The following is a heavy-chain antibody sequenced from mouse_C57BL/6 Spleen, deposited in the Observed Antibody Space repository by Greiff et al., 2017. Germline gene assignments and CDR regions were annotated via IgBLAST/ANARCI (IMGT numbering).Heavy chain of an antibody. Sequence: QVQLQQPGAELVKPGASVKLSCKASGYTFTSYWMQWVKQRPGQGLEWIGEIDPSDSYTNYNQKFKGKATLTVDTSSSTAYMQLSSLTSEDSAVYYCARKGITTVVAPGAMDYWGQGTSVTVSS. J-gene: IGHJ4*01. CDR1: GYTFTSYW. CDR3: ARKGITTVVAPGAMDY. V-gene: IGHV1-50*01. D-gene: IGHD1-1*01. CDR2: IDPSDSYT.